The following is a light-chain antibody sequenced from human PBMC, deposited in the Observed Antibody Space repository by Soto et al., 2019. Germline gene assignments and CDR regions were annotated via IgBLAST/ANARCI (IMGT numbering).Light chain of an antibody. CDR1: QSVSSSY. J-gene: IGKJ1*01. CDR2: NAS. Sequence: EIVLTQSPGTLSLSPGERATLSCRASQSVSSSYLAWYQQKPGQAPRLLIYNASSRATGIPARFSDSGSGTEFTLTISSLQSEDFAEYHCQQYNNWPQTFGQGTKVDIK. V-gene: IGKV3-20*01. CDR3: QQYNNWPQT.